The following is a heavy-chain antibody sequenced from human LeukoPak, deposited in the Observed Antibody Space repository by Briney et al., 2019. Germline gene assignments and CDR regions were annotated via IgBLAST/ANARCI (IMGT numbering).Heavy chain of an antibody. CDR2: IYTSGST. V-gene: IGHV4-4*07. J-gene: IGHJ5*02. CDR3: ARRRIVVVPAASNWFDP. Sequence: SETLSLTCTVSGGSISSYYWSWIRQPAGKGLEWIGRIYTSGSTNYNPSLKSRVTMSVDPSKNQFSLKLSSVTAADTAVYYCARRRIVVVPAASNWFDPWGQGTLVTVSS. CDR1: GGSISSYY. D-gene: IGHD2-2*01.